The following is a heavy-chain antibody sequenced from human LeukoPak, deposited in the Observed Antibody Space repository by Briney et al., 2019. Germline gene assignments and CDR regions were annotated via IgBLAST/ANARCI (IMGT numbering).Heavy chain of an antibody. V-gene: IGHV3-30*04. CDR2: ISYDGSNK. J-gene: IGHJ3*02. CDR3: ARAPILYGWGEEDAFDI. D-gene: IGHD3-10*01. CDR1: GFTFTSYA. Sequence: PGRSLRLSCAASGFTFTSYAMHWVRQAPRKGLEWVVVISYDGSNKYYADSVKGRFTISRDNSKNTLYLQMTSLRAEDTAVYYCARAPILYGWGEEDAFDIWGRGTMVTVSS.